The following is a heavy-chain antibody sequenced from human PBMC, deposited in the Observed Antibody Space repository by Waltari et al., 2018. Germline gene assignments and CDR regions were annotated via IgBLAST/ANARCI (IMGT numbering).Heavy chain of an antibody. CDR1: GGSISSGSYY. Sequence: QVQLQESGPGLVKPSQTLSLTCTVSGGSISSGSYYWSWIRQPAGKGLEWVGYIDTSGSTNYNPSLKSRVTIAVETTTNQFTRKLSSVTAADTAVYYCAREDLYYYDSSGPTDAFDIWGQGTMVTVSS. CDR2: IDTSGST. J-gene: IGHJ3*02. D-gene: IGHD3-22*01. CDR3: AREDLYYYDSSGPTDAFDI. V-gene: IGHV4-61*09.